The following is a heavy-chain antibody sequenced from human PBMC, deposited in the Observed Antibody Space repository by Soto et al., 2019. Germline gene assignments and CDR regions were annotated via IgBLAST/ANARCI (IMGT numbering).Heavy chain of an antibody. CDR1: GGSISSGGYY. Sequence: QVQLLESGPGLVKPSQTLSLTCTVSGGSISSGGYYWSWIRQHPGKGLEWIGYIYYSGSTYYNPSLKSRVTISVDTSKNQFSLKLSSVTAADTAVYYCARHPAVYDYGDYGGFDYWGQGTLVTVSS. D-gene: IGHD4-17*01. J-gene: IGHJ4*02. CDR2: IYYSGST. CDR3: ARHPAVYDYGDYGGFDY. V-gene: IGHV4-31*03.